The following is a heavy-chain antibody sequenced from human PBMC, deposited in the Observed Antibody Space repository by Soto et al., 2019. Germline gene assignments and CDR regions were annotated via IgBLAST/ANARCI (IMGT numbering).Heavy chain of an antibody. J-gene: IGHJ6*02. V-gene: IGHV1-24*01. D-gene: IGHD3-3*01. CDR2: FDPEDGET. Sequence: ASVKVSCKVSGYTLTESSMHWVRQAPGKGLEWMGGFDPEDGETIYAQKFQGRVTMTEDTSTDTAYMELSSLRSKDTAVYYCATVPRITIFGVVMSYYYYYGMDVWG. CDR1: GYTLTESS. CDR3: ATVPRITIFGVVMSYYYYYGMDV.